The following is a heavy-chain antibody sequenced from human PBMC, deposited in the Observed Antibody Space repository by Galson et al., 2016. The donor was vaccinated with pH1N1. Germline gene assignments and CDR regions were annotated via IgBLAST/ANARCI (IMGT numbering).Heavy chain of an antibody. D-gene: IGHD1-14*01. J-gene: IGHJ6*03. CDR3: ARSPRDRNFPDYDNCMDV. CDR1: GDSVSTNSAA. CDR2: TYYRSKSYN. V-gene: IGHV6-1*01. Sequence: CAISGDSVSTNSAAWNWIRQSPSRGLEWLGGTYYRSKSYNDYALSVKGRITINPDTSKNQFSLQLNSVTPEDTAVYYCARSPRDRNFPDYDNCMDVWGKGTPVIVSS.